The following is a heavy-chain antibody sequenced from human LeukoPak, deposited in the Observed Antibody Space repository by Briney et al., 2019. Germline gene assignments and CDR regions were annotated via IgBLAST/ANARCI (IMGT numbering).Heavy chain of an antibody. D-gene: IGHD4-17*01. Sequence: GGSLRLSCAASGFTFSSYAMRWVRQAPGKGLEWVSAITSSSSNTYYADSVKGRFTISRDNSKNTLYLQMNNLRAEDTAVYHCSKFGYCDYPYQGFVIWGQGARVTVSS. CDR2: ITSSSSNT. CDR1: GFTFSSYA. CDR3: SKFGYCDYPYQGFVI. V-gene: IGHV3-23*05. J-gene: IGHJ3*02.